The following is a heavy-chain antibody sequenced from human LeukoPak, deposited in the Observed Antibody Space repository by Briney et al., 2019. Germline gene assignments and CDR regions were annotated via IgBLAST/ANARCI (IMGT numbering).Heavy chain of an antibody. CDR2: IASDGSST. Sequence: GGSLRLSCAASGFTFSSYWMNWVRQAPGEGLVWVSRIASDGSSTTYADSVKGRFSISRDNAKNTLYLQMNSLRVEDTAVCYCARGRPHGNDYWGQGTLVTVSS. CDR1: GFTFSSYW. CDR3: ARGRPHGNDY. V-gene: IGHV3-74*01. J-gene: IGHJ4*02. D-gene: IGHD4-23*01.